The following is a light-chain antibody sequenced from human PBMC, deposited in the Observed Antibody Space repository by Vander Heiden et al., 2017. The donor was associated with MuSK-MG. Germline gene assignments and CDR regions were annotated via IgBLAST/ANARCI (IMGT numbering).Light chain of an antibody. Sequence: SALPQPASVPGSPGRPITISCTGTSSDVGGYNYVSWYQQHPGKAPKLMIYDVSNRPSGVSNRFSGSKSGNTASLTISGLQAEDEADYYCSSYTSSSTLVVFGGGTKLTVL. V-gene: IGLV2-14*01. CDR2: DVS. CDR3: SSYTSSSTLVV. CDR1: SSDVGGYNY. J-gene: IGLJ2*01.